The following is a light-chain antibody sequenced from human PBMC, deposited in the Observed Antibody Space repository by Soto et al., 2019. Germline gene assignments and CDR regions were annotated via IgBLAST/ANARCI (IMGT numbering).Light chain of an antibody. V-gene: IGLV2-18*02. Sequence: QSVLTQPPSVSGSPGQSVTISCTGTSSDVGTYNRVSWYQQPPGTAPKLMIYEVSNQPSGVPDRFSGSKSGNTASLTISGLQAEDEADYYCSSYTSSSTYVLGTGTKVTVL. J-gene: IGLJ1*01. CDR2: EVS. CDR3: SSYTSSSTYV. CDR1: SSDVGTYNR.